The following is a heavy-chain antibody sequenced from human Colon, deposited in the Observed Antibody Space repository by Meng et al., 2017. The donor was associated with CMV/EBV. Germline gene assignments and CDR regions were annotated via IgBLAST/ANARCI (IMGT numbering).Heavy chain of an antibody. CDR1: KRAA. CDR2: TYYRSKWYN. D-gene: IGHD3-22*01. J-gene: IGHJ4*02. V-gene: IGHV6-1*01. CDR3: TREGFPYYFDSSGYYSFDY. Sequence: KRAAWNWIRQSPSRGLEWLGRTYYRSKWYNDYAVSVKSRITINPDTSKNQFSLQLNSVTPEDTAVYYCTREGFPYYFDSSGYYSFDYWGQGTLVTVSS.